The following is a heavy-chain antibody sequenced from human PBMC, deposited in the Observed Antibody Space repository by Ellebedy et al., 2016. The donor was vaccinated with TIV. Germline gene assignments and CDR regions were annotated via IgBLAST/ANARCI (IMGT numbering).Heavy chain of an antibody. CDR1: GGTFSSYA. CDR2: IIPIFGTA. Sequence: AASVKVSCKASGGTFSSYAISWVRQAPGQGLEWMGGIIPIFGTANYAQKFQGRVTITADESTSTAYMELSSLRSEDTAVYYCASREETRVAAAVDYWGQGTLVTVSS. V-gene: IGHV1-69*13. D-gene: IGHD2-15*01. CDR3: ASREETRVAAAVDY. J-gene: IGHJ4*02.